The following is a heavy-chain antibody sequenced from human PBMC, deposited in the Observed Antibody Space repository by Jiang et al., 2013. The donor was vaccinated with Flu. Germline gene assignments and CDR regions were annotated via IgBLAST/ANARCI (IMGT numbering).Heavy chain of an antibody. CDR3: ARAVRGVTRGDFDY. CDR1: GYTFTGYY. Sequence: PGASVKVSCKASGYTFTGYYMHWVRQAPGQGLEWMGWINPNSGGTNYAQKFQGRVTMTRDTSISTAYMELSRLRSDDTAVYYCARAVRGVTRGDFDYWGQGTLVTVSS. D-gene: IGHD3-10*01. V-gene: IGHV1-2*02. CDR2: INPNSGGT. J-gene: IGHJ4*02.